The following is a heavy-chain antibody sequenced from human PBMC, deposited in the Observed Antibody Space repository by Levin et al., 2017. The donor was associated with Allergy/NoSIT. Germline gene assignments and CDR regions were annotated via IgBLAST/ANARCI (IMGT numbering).Heavy chain of an antibody. J-gene: IGHJ5*02. CDR1: GGSISSGTYS. Sequence: NPSETLSLTCAVSGGSISSGTYSWSWIRQPPGKGLEWIGYVYHRGTTDYNPSLKSRVTISIDTSKNQFSLKLSSVTAADTAVYYCARDNGNWEGYHWVDPWGQGTLVTVSS. CDR2: VYHRGTT. CDR3: ARDNGNWEGYHWVDP. V-gene: IGHV4-30-2*01. D-gene: IGHD1-1*01.